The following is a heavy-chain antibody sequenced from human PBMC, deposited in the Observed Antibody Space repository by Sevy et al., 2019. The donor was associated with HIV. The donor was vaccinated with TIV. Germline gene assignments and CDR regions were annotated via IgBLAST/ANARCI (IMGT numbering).Heavy chain of an antibody. CDR2: ISGSGGST. V-gene: IGHV3-23*01. CDR3: AKDQDSSGNWYFDL. J-gene: IGHJ2*01. Sequence: GESLKISCAASGFTFSSYAMSWVRQAPGKGLEWVSAISGSGGSTYYADSVKGRFTISRDNSKNTLYLQMNSLRAEDTAVYYCAKDQDSSGNWYFDLWGRGTLVTVSS. D-gene: IGHD6-25*01. CDR1: GFTFSSYA.